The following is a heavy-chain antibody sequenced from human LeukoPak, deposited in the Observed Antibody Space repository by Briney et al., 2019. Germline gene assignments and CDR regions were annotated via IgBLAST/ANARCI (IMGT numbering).Heavy chain of an antibody. D-gene: IGHD3-10*01. J-gene: IGHJ4*02. CDR1: GFTFTSYY. CDR2: INPSGSSA. V-gene: IGHV1-46*01. Sequence: ASVKVSCKASGFTFTSYYMHWVRQAPGQGLEWVGIINPSGSSANYAEKFQGRVTMTRDTSASTVYMELSSLRSEDTAVYYCARDGSGVWFDYWGQGTLVTVSS. CDR3: ARDGSGVWFDY.